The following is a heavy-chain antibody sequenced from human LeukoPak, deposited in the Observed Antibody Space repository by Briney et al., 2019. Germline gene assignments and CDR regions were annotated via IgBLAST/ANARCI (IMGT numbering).Heavy chain of an antibody. J-gene: IGHJ4*02. Sequence: GGSLRLSCAASGFTFSSYAMHWVRQAPGKGLEWVAVISYDGSNKYYADSVKGRFTISRDNSKNTLYLQMNSLRAEDTAVYYCARRAGDYSHPYDYWGQGTLVTVSS. D-gene: IGHD3-22*01. CDR3: ARRAGDYSHPYDY. V-gene: IGHV3-30*04. CDR2: ISYDGSNK. CDR1: GFTFSSYA.